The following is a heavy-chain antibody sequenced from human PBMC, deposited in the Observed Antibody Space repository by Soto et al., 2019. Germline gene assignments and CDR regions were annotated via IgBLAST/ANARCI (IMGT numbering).Heavy chain of an antibody. CDR2: IYHSGST. Sequence: QVQLQESGPGLVKPSGTLSLTCAVSGGSISSSNWWSWVRQPPGKGLEWIGEIYHSGSTNYNPCLKSRATISVNKSKNQFSLKLSSVTAADTAVYYCARVSGSYYYGMDVWGQGTTVTVSS. D-gene: IGHD1-26*01. J-gene: IGHJ6*02. V-gene: IGHV4-4*02. CDR1: GGSISSSNW. CDR3: ARVSGSYYYGMDV.